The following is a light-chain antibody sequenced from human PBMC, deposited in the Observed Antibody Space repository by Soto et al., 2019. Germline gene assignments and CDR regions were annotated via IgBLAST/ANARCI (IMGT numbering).Light chain of an antibody. CDR3: QQYNSYSSWT. CDR1: QSLNSL. Sequence: DIQMTQSPSTLYASVGDRVTITCRASQSLNSLLACYQQKPGRAPKLLIYDASTLESVVPSRFSGIGSGTEFTLTISSLQTDDFVTYYCQQYNSYSSWTFGQGTKVEIK. J-gene: IGKJ1*01. V-gene: IGKV1-5*01. CDR2: DAS.